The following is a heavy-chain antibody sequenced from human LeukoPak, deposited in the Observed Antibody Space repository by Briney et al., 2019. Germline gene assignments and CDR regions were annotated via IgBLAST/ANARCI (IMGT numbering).Heavy chain of an antibody. V-gene: IGHV1-18*01. D-gene: IGHD5-18*01. Sequence: ASVKVSCKASGYTFTSYSISWVRQAPGQGLEWMGWISAYNGNTNYAQKLQGRVTMTTDTSTSTAYMELRSLRSDDTAVYYCARVQRGFTYGNVDYWGQGTLVTVSS. CDR1: GYTFTSYS. CDR3: ARVQRGFTYGNVDY. CDR2: ISAYNGNT. J-gene: IGHJ4*02.